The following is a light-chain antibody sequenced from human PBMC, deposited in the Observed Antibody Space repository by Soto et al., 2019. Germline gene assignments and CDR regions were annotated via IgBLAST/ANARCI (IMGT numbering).Light chain of an antibody. J-gene: IGKJ1*01. CDR2: AAS. V-gene: IGKV1-27*01. CDR1: QGISNY. Sequence: DIQMTQSPSSLSAFVGDRVTITCRASQGISNYLAWYQQKPGKVPKLLIYAASTLQSGVPSRFSSSGFGTDFSLIIRSLAPEEVATYYGQKYNSAPLTFSQGTKVNIK. CDR3: QKYNSAPLT.